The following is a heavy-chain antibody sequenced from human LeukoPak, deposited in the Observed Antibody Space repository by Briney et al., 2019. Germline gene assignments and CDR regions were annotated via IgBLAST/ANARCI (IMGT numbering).Heavy chain of an antibody. D-gene: IGHD3-3*01. J-gene: IGHJ3*02. Sequence: SETLSLTCTVSGGSISSSSYYWGWIRQPPGKGLEWIGTIYYSGSTYYNPSLKSRVTISVDTSKNQFSLKLSSVTAADTAVYYCARVRRAYDFWSGQSDAFDIWGQGTMVTVSS. V-gene: IGHV4-39*07. CDR1: GGSISSSSYY. CDR3: ARVRRAYDFWSGQSDAFDI. CDR2: IYYSGST.